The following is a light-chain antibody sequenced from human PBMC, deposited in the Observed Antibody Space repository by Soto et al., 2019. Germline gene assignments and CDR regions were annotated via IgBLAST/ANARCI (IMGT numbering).Light chain of an antibody. CDR3: MQALQTPT. V-gene: IGKV2-28*01. J-gene: IGKJ2*01. Sequence: DIVMTQSPLSLPVTPGEPASISCRSSQSLLHSKGYNYLDWYLQKPGQSPQLLIYLGSNRASGVADRFSGSGSGTDFTLKISRVEAEDVGVYYCMQALQTPTFGQGTKLEIK. CDR2: LGS. CDR1: QSLLHSKGYNY.